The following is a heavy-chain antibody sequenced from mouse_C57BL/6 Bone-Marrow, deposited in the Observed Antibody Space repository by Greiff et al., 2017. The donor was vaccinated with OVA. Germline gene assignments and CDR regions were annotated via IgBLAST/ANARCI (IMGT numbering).Heavy chain of an antibody. Sequence: QVQLQQSGAELVKPGASVKLSCKASGYTFTSYWMHWVKQRPGRGLEWIGRIDPNSGGTKYNEKFKSKATLTVDKPSSTAYMQLSSLTSEASAVYYCARGTYYGNWDYWGQGTTLTVSS. J-gene: IGHJ2*01. D-gene: IGHD2-10*01. CDR1: GYTFTSYW. CDR2: IDPNSGGT. CDR3: ARGTYYGNWDY. V-gene: IGHV1-72*01.